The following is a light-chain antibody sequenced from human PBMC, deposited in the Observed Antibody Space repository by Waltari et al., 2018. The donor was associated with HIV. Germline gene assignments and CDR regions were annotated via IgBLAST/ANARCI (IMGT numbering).Light chain of an antibody. CDR1: QDISTY. J-gene: IGKJ4*01. CDR2: DAS. CDR3: QQYDTLLT. Sequence: IQMTQSPSSLSASVGDRVTITCQASQDISTYLNRYQQKPGKAPKLLIYDASNLETGVPSRFSGSGSGTDFTFTISSLQPEDIATYYCQQYDTLLTFGGGTKVEFK. V-gene: IGKV1-33*01.